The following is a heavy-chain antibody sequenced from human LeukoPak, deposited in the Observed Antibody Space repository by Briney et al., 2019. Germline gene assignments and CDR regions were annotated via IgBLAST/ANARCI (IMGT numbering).Heavy chain of an antibody. Sequence: PSETLSLTCAVSGGSISSGDYSWSWIRQPPGTGLEWIGYIYHSGSTYYNPSLKSRVTISVDRSKNQFSLKLSSVTAADTAVYYCAGSETYYYDSSGYLGAFDIWGQGTMVTVSS. J-gene: IGHJ3*02. D-gene: IGHD3-22*01. V-gene: IGHV4-30-2*01. CDR3: AGSETYYYDSSGYLGAFDI. CDR2: IYHSGST. CDR1: GGSISSGDYS.